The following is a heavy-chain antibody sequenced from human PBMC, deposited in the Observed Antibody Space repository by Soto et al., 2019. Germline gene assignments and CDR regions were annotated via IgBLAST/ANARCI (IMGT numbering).Heavy chain of an antibody. CDR3: ARDLVGATSNNWFDP. V-gene: IGHV3-48*02. J-gene: IGHJ5*02. Sequence: GGSLRLSCAASGFTFSSYSMNWVRQAPGKGLEWVSYISSSSSTIYYADSVKGRFTISRDNAKNSLYLQMNSLRDEDTAVYYFARDLVGATSNNWFDPWGQETLVTASS. CDR2: ISSSSSTI. D-gene: IGHD1-26*01. CDR1: GFTFSSYS.